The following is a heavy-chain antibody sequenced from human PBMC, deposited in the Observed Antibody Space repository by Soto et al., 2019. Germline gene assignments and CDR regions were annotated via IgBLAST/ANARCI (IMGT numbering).Heavy chain of an antibody. J-gene: IGHJ4*02. Sequence: EVQLLESGGDLVQPGGSLRLSCAASGFTFSSYAMGWVRQAPGKGLEWVSAITGSGGDTYYADSVKGRFTLSRDNSKNSLYLEMNSLRAEDTAVYSCAKGSGPYRPYYFDYWGQGTLVTVSS. CDR3: AKGSGPYRPYYFDY. V-gene: IGHV3-23*01. D-gene: IGHD6-25*01. CDR1: GFTFSSYA. CDR2: ITGSGGDT.